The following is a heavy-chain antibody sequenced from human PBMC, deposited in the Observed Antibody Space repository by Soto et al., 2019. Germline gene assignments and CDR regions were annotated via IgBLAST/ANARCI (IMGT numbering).Heavy chain of an antibody. CDR1: GFTFNTYW. CDR2: ANSDGSST. CDR3: TRVVRFGSAEYSYSYGMDV. V-gene: IGHV3-74*03. J-gene: IGHJ6*02. Sequence: EVQLVESGGGLVQPGGSLRLSCAASGFTFNTYWMHWVRQAPGKGLVWVSRANSDGSSTTYADSVKGRFTISRDNARNTPYLQMTSLRAEDTAVYYCTRVVRFGSAEYSYSYGMDVWGQGTTVTVSS. D-gene: IGHD3-10*01.